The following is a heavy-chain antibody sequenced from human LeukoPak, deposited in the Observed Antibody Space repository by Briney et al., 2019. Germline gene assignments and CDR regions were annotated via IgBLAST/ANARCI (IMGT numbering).Heavy chain of an antibody. V-gene: IGHV3-33*01. D-gene: IGHD1-14*01. Sequence: GGSLRLSCAASGFTFSNYGMDWVRQAPGKGLEWVAVIWCDGSDQYYADSVKGRFTISRDNSKNTLYLQMNSLRAEDTAVYYCARDLYHSNFDYWGQGTLVTVSS. CDR3: ARDLYHSNFDY. J-gene: IGHJ4*02. CDR2: IWCDGSDQ. CDR1: GFTFSNYG.